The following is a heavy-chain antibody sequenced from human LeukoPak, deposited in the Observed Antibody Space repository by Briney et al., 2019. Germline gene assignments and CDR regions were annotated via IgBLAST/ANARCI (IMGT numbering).Heavy chain of an antibody. D-gene: IGHD3-22*01. Sequence: GGSLRLPCAASRFTFSSYGMHWVRQTPGKGREWVAFIRHDGSYQQYVDSVKGRFTVSRDNSKDTVYLQMNSLRTEDTAVYYCAKNRDSSDYPRDFDYWGQGTLVTVSS. J-gene: IGHJ4*02. CDR3: AKNRDSSDYPRDFDY. CDR1: RFTFSSYG. V-gene: IGHV3-30*02. CDR2: IRHDGSYQ.